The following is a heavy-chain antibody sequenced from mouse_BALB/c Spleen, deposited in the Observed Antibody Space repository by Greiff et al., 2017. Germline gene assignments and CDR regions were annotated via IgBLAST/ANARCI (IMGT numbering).Heavy chain of an antibody. D-gene: IGHD2-4*01. Sequence: VQLQQSGPELVKPGASVKMSCKASGYTFTSYVMHWVKQKPGQGLEWIGYINPYNDGTKYNEKFKGKATLTSDKSSSTAYMELSSLTSEDSAVYYGAREGLRRGDYAMDYWGQGTSVTVSS. CDR3: AREGLRRGDYAMDY. CDR1: GYTFTSYV. CDR2: INPYNDGT. V-gene: IGHV1-14*01. J-gene: IGHJ4*01.